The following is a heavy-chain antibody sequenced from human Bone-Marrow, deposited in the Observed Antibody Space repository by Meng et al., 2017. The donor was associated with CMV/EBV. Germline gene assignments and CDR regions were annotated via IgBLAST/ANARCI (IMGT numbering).Heavy chain of an antibody. J-gene: IGHJ5*02. Sequence: GSLRLSCTVSGGSISSSYWSWIRQPPGEGLECIGYMYYSGSTNYNPSLKSRVTISVDTSKNQFSLKLSSMTAADTAVYYCVSGGYCSTTNCYPNWFDPWGQGTLVTVSS. CDR3: VSGGYCSTTNCYPNWFDP. D-gene: IGHD2-2*01. CDR1: GGSISSSY. CDR2: MYYSGST. V-gene: IGHV4-59*01.